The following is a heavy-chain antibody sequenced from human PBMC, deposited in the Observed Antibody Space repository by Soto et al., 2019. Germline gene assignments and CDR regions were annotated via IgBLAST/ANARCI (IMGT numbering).Heavy chain of an antibody. V-gene: IGHV3-30*18. CDR1: GFTFSSYG. CDR2: ISYDGSNK. CDR3: AKDSLNYPRYCSSTSCYRIVYYYYGMDV. J-gene: IGHJ6*02. Sequence: GGSLRLSCAASGFTFSSYGMHWVRQAPGKGLEWVAVISYDGSNKYYADSVKGRFTISRDNSKNTLYLQMNSLRAEDTAVYCCAKDSLNYPRYCSSTSCYRIVYYYYGMDVWGQGTTVTVSS. D-gene: IGHD2-2*01.